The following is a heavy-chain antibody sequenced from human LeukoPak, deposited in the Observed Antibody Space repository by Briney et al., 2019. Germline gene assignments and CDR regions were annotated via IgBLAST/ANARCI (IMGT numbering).Heavy chain of an antibody. CDR3: AKGTGRYWTFFDY. CDR2: ISWNSGSI. J-gene: IGHJ4*02. D-gene: IGHD2-8*02. V-gene: IGHV3-9*01. CDR1: GFTFDDYA. Sequence: PGGSLRLSCAASGFTFDDYAMHWVRQAPGNGLELVSGISWNSGSIDYAVSVKGRFTISRDNAKNSLSLQMNSLRPEDTACYYCAKGTGRYWTFFDYWGQGTLVTVSS.